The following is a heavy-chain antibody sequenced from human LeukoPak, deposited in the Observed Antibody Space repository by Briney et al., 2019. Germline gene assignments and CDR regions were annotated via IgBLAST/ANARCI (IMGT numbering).Heavy chain of an antibody. Sequence: PSETLSLTCTVSGASINGYFWNWIRQPPGKGLEWIGYIYYSGNANYNPSLYNPSLKSRLTILVDTSKNQFSLKLSSAAAVDTAVYYCARGGSSLDYWGQGTLVTVSS. CDR2: IYYSGNA. V-gene: IGHV4-59*01. J-gene: IGHJ4*02. D-gene: IGHD6-13*01. CDR3: ARGGSSLDY. CDR1: GASINGYF.